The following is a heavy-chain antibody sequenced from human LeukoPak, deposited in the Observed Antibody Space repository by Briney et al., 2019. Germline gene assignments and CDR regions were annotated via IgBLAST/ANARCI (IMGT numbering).Heavy chain of an antibody. CDR1: GDSVSSNNAA. Sequence: SQTLSLTCAISGDSVSSNNAAWNWIRQSPSRGLEWLGRTYYRSKWYNDYAVSVKSRITINPDTSKNQFSLQLNSVTPEDTAVYYCARDFSYPARGDYYYMDVWGKGTTVTVSS. V-gene: IGHV6-1*01. CDR3: ARDFSYPARGDYYYMDV. CDR2: TYYRSKWYN. J-gene: IGHJ6*03. D-gene: IGHD2-2*01.